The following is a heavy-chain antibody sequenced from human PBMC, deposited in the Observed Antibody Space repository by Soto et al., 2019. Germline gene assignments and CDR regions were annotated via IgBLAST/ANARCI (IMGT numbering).Heavy chain of an antibody. CDR3: ARDWFGKQQCLVVYFDL. V-gene: IGHV1-18*01. J-gene: IGHJ2*01. D-gene: IGHD6-13*01. CDR1: GYTFSKYG. CDR2: ISVYNGTT. Sequence: QVQLVQSGGEVKKPGASVKVSCKASGYTFSKYGISWVRQAPGQGLVWMGWISVYNGTTNHARKFQGRVTMTTDTATSTAYMELRSLTADDTAVYYCARDWFGKQQCLVVYFDLWGRGTLVTVSS.